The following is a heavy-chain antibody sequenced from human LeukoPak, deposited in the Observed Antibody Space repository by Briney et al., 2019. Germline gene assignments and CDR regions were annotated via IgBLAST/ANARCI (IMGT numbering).Heavy chain of an antibody. J-gene: IGHJ4*02. CDR3: TRDRSRAEDD. Sequence: GGSLRLSCAASGFTFSGHWMSWVRQAPGRGLEWVANINQGGSDKYYVDSVKGRFTISRGNANNLLYLQMNSLRGEDTAAYYCTRDRSRAEDDWGQGTLVTVSS. D-gene: IGHD1-14*01. CDR2: INQGGSDK. CDR1: GFTFSGHW. V-gene: IGHV3-7*01.